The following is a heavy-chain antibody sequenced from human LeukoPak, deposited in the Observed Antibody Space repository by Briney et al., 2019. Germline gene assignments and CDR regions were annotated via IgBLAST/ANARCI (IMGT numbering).Heavy chain of an antibody. D-gene: IGHD6-13*01. CDR1: GFTFSSFT. CDR2: ISSSSSYI. CDR3: ARDGSSSWYNWFDP. J-gene: IGHJ5*02. Sequence: GGSLRLSCAASGFTFSSFTMNWVRQAPGKGLEWVSSISSSSSYIYYADSLKGRFTISRDNAKNSLYLQMNSLRAEDTAVYYCARDGSSSWYNWFDPWGQGTLVTVSS. V-gene: IGHV3-21*01.